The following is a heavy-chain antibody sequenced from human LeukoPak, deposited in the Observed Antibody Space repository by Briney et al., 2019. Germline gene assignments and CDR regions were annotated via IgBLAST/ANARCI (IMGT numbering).Heavy chain of an antibody. Sequence: ASVKVSCKASGGTFSSYAISWVRQAPGQGLEWMGRIIPIFGTANYAQKFQGRVTITTDEPTSTAYMELSSLRSEDTAVYYCASAYYYDSSGYPFDYWGQGTLVTVSS. J-gene: IGHJ4*02. V-gene: IGHV1-69*05. CDR2: IIPIFGTA. CDR3: ASAYYYDSSGYPFDY. CDR1: GGTFSSYA. D-gene: IGHD3-22*01.